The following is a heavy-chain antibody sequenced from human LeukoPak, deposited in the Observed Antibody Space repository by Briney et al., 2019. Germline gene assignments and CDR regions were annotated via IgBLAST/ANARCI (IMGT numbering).Heavy chain of an antibody. CDR3: ARDGSQQNYYYNYMDV. Sequence: PSETLSLTCAVSGGSISSSNWWSWVRQPPGKGLEWIGEIYHSGSTNYNPSLKSRVTISVDKSKNQFSLKLTSVTAADTAVYYCARDGSQQNYYYNYMDVWGKGTTVTVSS. V-gene: IGHV4-4*02. CDR2: IYHSGST. D-gene: IGHD1-26*01. CDR1: GGSISSSNW. J-gene: IGHJ6*03.